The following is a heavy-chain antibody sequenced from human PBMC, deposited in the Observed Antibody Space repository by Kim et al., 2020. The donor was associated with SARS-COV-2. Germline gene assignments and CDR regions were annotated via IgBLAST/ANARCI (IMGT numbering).Heavy chain of an antibody. CDR2: IFYSGST. V-gene: IGHV4-39*01. Sequence: SETLSLTCTVSGDSIRSSSSFCGWIRQPPGKGLEWIGNIFYSGSTYYNPSLKSRVTISVDTSKNQFSLNVNSVTAADTAVYYCARRPAVARIDYWGQGTL. CDR3: ARRPAVARIDY. J-gene: IGHJ4*02. CDR1: GDSIRSSSSF. D-gene: IGHD6-19*01.